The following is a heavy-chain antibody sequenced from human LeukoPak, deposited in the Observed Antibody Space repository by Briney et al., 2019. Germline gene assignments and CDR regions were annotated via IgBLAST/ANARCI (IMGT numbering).Heavy chain of an antibody. CDR3: AKSSYYDASGYYREYYFDS. J-gene: IGHJ4*02. D-gene: IGHD3-22*01. CDR2: ISGSGGST. CDR1: GVSFSNYA. Sequence: PGGSLRLSCVPSGVSFSNYAMSWVRQAPGKGLEWVSSISGSGGSTHYVDSVKGRFTISRDKTKNTLYLQMNSLRAEDTAVYYCAKSSYYDASGYYREYYFDSWGQGTLVTVSS. V-gene: IGHV3-23*01.